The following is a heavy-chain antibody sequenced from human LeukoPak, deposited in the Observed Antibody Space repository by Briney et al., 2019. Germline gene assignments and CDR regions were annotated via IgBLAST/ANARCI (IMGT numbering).Heavy chain of an antibody. CDR2: ITTNGGRT. J-gene: IGHJ1*01. Sequence: GGSLRLSCAASGFTFASYGMSWVRQAPGKGLEWVPFITTNGGRTSYADSVEGRFTISRDNPRNTLYMQMNSLRDEDTAVYYCAIMHGYYDGTGYWVQWGQGTLVTVSS. CDR3: AIMHGYYDGTGYWVQ. CDR1: GFTFASYG. V-gene: IGHV3-23*01. D-gene: IGHD3-22*01.